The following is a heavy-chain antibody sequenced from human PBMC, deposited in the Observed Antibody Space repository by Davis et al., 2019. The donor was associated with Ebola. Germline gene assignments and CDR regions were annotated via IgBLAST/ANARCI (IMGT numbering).Heavy chain of an antibody. CDR1: GFTFSSYA. CDR2: ISGSGGST. V-gene: IGHV3-23*01. J-gene: IGHJ5*02. Sequence: GESLKISCAASGFTFSSYAFHWVRQAPGKGLEWVSAISGSGGSTYYADSVKGRFTISRDNSKNTLYLQMNSLRAEDTAVYYCAKDSYYGDYGPSSFDPWGQGTLVTVSS. D-gene: IGHD4-17*01. CDR3: AKDSYYGDYGPSSFDP.